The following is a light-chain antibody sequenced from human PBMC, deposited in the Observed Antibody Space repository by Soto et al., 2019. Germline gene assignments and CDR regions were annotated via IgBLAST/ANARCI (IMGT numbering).Light chain of an antibody. CDR1: QSVSSN. V-gene: IGKV3-15*01. J-gene: IGKJ5*01. CDR2: GAS. Sequence: DIVMTQSPSTLSVSPGDRATLSCRASQSVSSNLAWYQQKPGQAPRLLIYGASTGATGIPARFSGSGSGTEFTLTISSLQSEDFAVYYCQQYNNWPLAFGQGTRLEIK. CDR3: QQYNNWPLA.